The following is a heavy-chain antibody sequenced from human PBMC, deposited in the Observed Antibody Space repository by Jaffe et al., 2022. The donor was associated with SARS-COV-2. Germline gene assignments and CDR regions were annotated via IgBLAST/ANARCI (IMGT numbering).Heavy chain of an antibody. CDR3: ARHGRPMDSSSWTGDY. CDR1: GGSISSSSYY. CDR2: IYYSGST. V-gene: IGHV4-39*01. D-gene: IGHD6-13*01. Sequence: QLQLQESGPGLVKPSETLSLTCTVSGGSISSSSYYWGWIRQPPGKGLEWIGSIYYSGSTYYNPSLKSRVTISVDTSKNQFSLKLSSVTAADTAVYYCARHGRPMDSSSWTGDYWGQGTLVTVSS. J-gene: IGHJ4*02.